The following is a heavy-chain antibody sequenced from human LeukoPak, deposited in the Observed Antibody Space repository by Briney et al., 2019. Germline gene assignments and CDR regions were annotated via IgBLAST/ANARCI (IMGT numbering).Heavy chain of an antibody. Sequence: GGSPRLSCAASGFSFSSSGIHWVRQTPGKGLGWVAFIRYDGNNKYYADSMKGRFTIIRDNSKNTLYLQMSSPRAEDTALYYCSKMSGSFDYWGQGTLVTVSS. J-gene: IGHJ4*02. V-gene: IGHV3-30*02. D-gene: IGHD3-10*01. CDR3: SKMSGSFDY. CDR1: GFSFSSSG. CDR2: IRYDGNNK.